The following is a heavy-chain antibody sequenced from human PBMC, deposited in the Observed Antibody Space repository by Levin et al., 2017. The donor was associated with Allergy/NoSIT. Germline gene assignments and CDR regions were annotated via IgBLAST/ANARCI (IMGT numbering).Heavy chain of an antibody. V-gene: IGHV4-61*01. CDR1: GDSVTSGSYY. Sequence: PSETLSLTCTVSGDSVTSGSYYWSWIRQPPGKGLEWIGYINDNGRTKSNPSLKSRVTISVDTSKNQFSLKVTSVTAADTAVYYCARETQDDYDILTGSYSWWFDPWGQGTLVTVSS. J-gene: IGHJ5*02. CDR3: ARETQDDYDILTGSYSWWFDP. CDR2: INDNGRT. D-gene: IGHD3-9*01.